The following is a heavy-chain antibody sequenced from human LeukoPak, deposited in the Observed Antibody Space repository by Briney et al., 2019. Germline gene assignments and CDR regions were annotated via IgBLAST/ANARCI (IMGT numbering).Heavy chain of an antibody. CDR1: GYSISSGYY. V-gene: IGHV4-38-2*02. J-gene: IGHJ1*01. CDR2: SGST. CDR3: ASPRGDDVVVYSTGYFHN. D-gene: IGHD2-21*01. Sequence: SETLSLTCTVSGYSISSGYYWGWIRQPPGKGLEWIGSGSTYYNPSLKSRVTISVDTSKNQFSLKLSSVTAADTAVYFCASPRGDDVVVYSTGYFHNGGRGILVTVSS.